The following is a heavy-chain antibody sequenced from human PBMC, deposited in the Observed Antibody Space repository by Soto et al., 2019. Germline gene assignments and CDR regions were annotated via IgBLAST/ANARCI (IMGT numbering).Heavy chain of an antibody. D-gene: IGHD2-15*01. Sequence: VHLQESGPGLVKPSGTVSLTCVVSGGSIRSTNWWAWVRQTPGKGLEWIGEVYHNGTSNYNPSLKGRATISVDRSKDQVSLRLNSVIDADTAVYYCARDLDRYCSVTSCHAMDVWGQGTPVTVPS. CDR1: GGSIRSTNW. V-gene: IGHV4-4*02. CDR3: ARDLDRYCSVTSCHAMDV. J-gene: IGHJ6*02. CDR2: VYHNGTS.